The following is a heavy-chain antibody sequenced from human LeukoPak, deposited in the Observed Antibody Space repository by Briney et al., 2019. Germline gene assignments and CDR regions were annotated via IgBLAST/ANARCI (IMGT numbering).Heavy chain of an antibody. CDR2: IYYSGRT. V-gene: IGHV4-30-4*08. J-gene: IGHJ5*02. D-gene: IGHD4-17*01. CDR3: ARDVIDYGEDVFLGWFDP. CDR1: GGSISSGDYY. Sequence: PSETLSLTCSVSGGSISSGDYYWSWIRQSPGKGLEWIGHIYYSGRTYYNPSLESRITISIDASKNQFSLKLSSVTAADTAVYYCARDVIDYGEDVFLGWFDPWGQGTLVTVSS.